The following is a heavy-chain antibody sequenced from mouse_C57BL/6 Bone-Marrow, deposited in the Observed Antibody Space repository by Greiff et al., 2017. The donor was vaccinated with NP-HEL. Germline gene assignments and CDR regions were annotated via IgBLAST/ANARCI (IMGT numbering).Heavy chain of an antibody. Sequence: EVHLVESGGGLVKPGGSLKLSCAASGFTFSDYGMHWVRQAPEKGLEWVAYISSGSSTIYYADTVKGRFTISRDNAKNTLFLQMTSLRSEDTAMYYCARNYYYGSRHFDYWGKGTTLTVSS. CDR2: ISSGSSTI. CDR3: ARNYYYGSRHFDY. J-gene: IGHJ2*01. CDR1: GFTFSDYG. V-gene: IGHV5-17*01. D-gene: IGHD1-1*01.